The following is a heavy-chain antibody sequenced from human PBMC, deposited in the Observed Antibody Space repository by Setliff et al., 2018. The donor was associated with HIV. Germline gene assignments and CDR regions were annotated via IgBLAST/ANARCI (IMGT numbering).Heavy chain of an antibody. CDR1: GCTVAEFS. CDR2: FDPEDGVT. D-gene: IGHD3-10*01. CDR3: ATDPGSLIWFGGSKVNV. Sequence: EASVKVSCKVYGCTVAEFSMHWVRQAPGKGLEWVAGFDPEDGVTFYAQNFQGRVTMTEDTSTDTAYMELSSLRSEDTAVYYCATDPGSLIWFGGSKVNVWGQGTTVTV. V-gene: IGHV1-24*01. J-gene: IGHJ6*02.